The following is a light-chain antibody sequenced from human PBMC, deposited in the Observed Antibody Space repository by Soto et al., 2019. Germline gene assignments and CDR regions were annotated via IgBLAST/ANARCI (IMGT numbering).Light chain of an antibody. CDR2: AAS. CDR3: QQYDNWPLT. V-gene: IGKV3-20*01. Sequence: EIVLTQSPDTLSLSPGERATLFCRASQTLSINSLAWYQQKPGQAPRLLIYAASTRDTGIPDRFNGSGSGTDFALTISSLQSEDFGVYFCQQYDNWPLTFGGGTKVEIK. J-gene: IGKJ4*01. CDR1: QTLSINS.